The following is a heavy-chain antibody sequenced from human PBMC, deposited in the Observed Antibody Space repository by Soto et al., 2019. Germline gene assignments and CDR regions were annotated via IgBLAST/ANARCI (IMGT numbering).Heavy chain of an antibody. CDR1: GGSISSYY. Sequence: SETLSLTCTVSGGSISSYYWSWIRQPPGRGLEWIGYIYYSGSTNYNPSLKSRVTISVDTSKNQFSLKLSSVTAADTAVYYCARLEYSSGWYRFGYWGQGTLVTVSS. J-gene: IGHJ4*02. D-gene: IGHD6-19*01. CDR3: ARLEYSSGWYRFGY. CDR2: IYYSGST. V-gene: IGHV4-59*01.